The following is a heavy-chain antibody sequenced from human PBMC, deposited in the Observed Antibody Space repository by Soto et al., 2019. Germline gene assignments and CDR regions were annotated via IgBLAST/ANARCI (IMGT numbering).Heavy chain of an antibody. D-gene: IGHD3-22*01. J-gene: IGHJ6*02. Sequence: QVQLVQSGAEVKKPGSSVKVSCKASGDTFSSYAISWVRQAPGQGLEWMGGIIPIFGTANYAQKFQGRVTTTADESTSTAYMELSSLRSEDTAVYYCARDGSGYRSRAAPRDVWGQGTTVTVSS. CDR2: IIPIFGTA. V-gene: IGHV1-69*01. CDR3: ARDGSGYRSRAAPRDV. CDR1: GDTFSSYA.